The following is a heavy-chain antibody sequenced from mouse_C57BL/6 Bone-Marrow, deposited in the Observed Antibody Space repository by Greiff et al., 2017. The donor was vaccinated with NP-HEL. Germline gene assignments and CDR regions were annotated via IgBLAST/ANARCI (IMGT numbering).Heavy chain of an antibody. D-gene: IGHD1-1*01. J-gene: IGHJ3*01. CDR3: ASERGSSLAY. V-gene: IGHV2-6*01. CDR2: IWGVGST. CDR1: GFSLTSYG. Sequence: QVQLKQSGPGLVAPSQSLSITCTVSGFSLTSYGVDWVRQSPGKGLEWLGVIWGVGSTNYNSALKSRLSISKDNSKSQVFLKMNSLQTDDTAMYYCASERGSSLAYWGQGTLVTVSA.